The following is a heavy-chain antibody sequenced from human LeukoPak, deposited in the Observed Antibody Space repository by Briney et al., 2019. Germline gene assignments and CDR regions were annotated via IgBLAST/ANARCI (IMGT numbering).Heavy chain of an antibody. CDR2: INHSGST. Sequence: SETLSLTCAVYGGSFSSYYWSWIRQPPGKGLEWIGKINHSGSTNYNPSLKSRVTISVDVSKNQFSLKLSSVTAADTAVYYCARSQGALSPVNYYYYYMDVWGKGTTVTVSS. V-gene: IGHV4-34*01. CDR3: ARSQGALSPVNYYYYYMDV. D-gene: IGHD3-22*01. CDR1: GGSFSSYY. J-gene: IGHJ6*03.